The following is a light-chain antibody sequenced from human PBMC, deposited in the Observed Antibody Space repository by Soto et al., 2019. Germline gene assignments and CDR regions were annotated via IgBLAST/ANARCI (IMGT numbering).Light chain of an antibody. Sequence: DIQMTQSPSSLSASVGDRVTTTCRASQGISNYLAWYQQKPGKVPKLLIYAASTLQSWVPSPFSGSGSGTDFTLTISSLQPEDVATYYCQKYNSAPRTFRQGTKVEI. CDR3: QKYNSAPRT. V-gene: IGKV1-27*01. CDR1: QGISNY. CDR2: AAS. J-gene: IGKJ1*01.